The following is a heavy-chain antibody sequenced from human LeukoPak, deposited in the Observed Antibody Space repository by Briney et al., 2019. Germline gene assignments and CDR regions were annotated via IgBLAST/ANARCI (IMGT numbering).Heavy chain of an antibody. CDR3: AKDRGNSFYYGMDL. D-gene: IGHD3-10*01. Sequence: AGGSLRLSCAASGFTFSSYGMHWVRQAPGKGLEWVALIRYDGSNKYYADSVTGRFTIPRDHSKNTLYLQMNSLRGEDTAVYYCAKDRGNSFYYGMDLWGQGTTVTVSS. V-gene: IGHV3-30*02. CDR2: IRYDGSNK. CDR1: GFTFSSYG. J-gene: IGHJ6*02.